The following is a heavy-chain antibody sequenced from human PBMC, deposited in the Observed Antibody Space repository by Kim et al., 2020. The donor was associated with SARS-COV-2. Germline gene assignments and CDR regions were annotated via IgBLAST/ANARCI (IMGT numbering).Heavy chain of an antibody. Sequence: SETLSLTCSASGGSISDSRPHWGWIRQPPGKGLEWIGSNYYSGATYYNPSLKSRVTISIDTSKNQFSLKLTSVTAADTAVYYCARRNNFDYWGRGTLVSVSS. CDR3: ARRNNFDY. CDR2: NYYSGAT. V-gene: IGHV4-39*01. CDR1: GGSISDSRPH. J-gene: IGHJ4*02.